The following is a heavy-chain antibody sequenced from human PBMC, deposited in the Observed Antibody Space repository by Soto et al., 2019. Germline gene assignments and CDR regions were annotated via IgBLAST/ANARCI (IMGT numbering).Heavy chain of an antibody. CDR3: ARVDYYYDSSGYRYNWFDP. Sequence: SETLSLTCTVAGGAIRRYYWSWIRQPPGTGLEWIGYIYYSGSNNYNPSLKSRVTISVDTSKSQFSLKLGSVTAADTAVYYCARVDYYYDSSGYRYNWFDPWGQGTLVT. V-gene: IGHV4-59*01. CDR2: IYYSGSN. CDR1: GGAIRRYY. J-gene: IGHJ5*02. D-gene: IGHD3-22*01.